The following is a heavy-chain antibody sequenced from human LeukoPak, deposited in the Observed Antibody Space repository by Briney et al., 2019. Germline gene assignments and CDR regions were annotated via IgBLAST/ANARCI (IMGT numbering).Heavy chain of an antibody. CDR3: ARGDETTQYNWFDP. CDR1: GFTFSNAW. CDR2: IGSSGSAI. D-gene: IGHD1-1*01. V-gene: IGHV3-11*04. Sequence: KPGGSLRLSCAASGFTFSNAWMSWVRQAPGKGLEWISYIGSSGSAIYYADSVKGRFNISRDNAKNSLYLQMNSLRAEDTAVYYCARGDETTQYNWFDPWGQGTLVTVSS. J-gene: IGHJ5*02.